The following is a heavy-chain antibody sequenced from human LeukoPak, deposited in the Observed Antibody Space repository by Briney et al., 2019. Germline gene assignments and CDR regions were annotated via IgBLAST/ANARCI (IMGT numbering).Heavy chain of an antibody. V-gene: IGHV4-4*02. CDR2: VYHDGSF. D-gene: IGHD2/OR15-2a*01. CDR1: DESLSSANW. Sequence: PSETLSLTCAVSDESLSSANWWIWVRQPPGKGLEWIGEVYHDGSFNYNPSLKSRVTILLDMSKNQFSLSLTSMTVADTAVYYCARGKENLDFWGQGTLVTASS. CDR3: ARGKENLDF. J-gene: IGHJ4*02.